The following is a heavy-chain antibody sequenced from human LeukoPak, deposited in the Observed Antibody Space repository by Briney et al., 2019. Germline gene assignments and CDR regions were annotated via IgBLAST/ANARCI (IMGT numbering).Heavy chain of an antibody. J-gene: IGHJ4*02. CDR3: ARDSVSRMVRGVTPPDY. Sequence: GRSLRLSCAASGFTFSSYAMHWVRQAPGRGLEWVAVISYDGSNKYYADSVKGRFTISRDNSKNTLYLQMNSLRAEDTAVYYCARDSVSRMVRGVTPPDYWGQGTLVTVSS. CDR2: ISYDGSNK. D-gene: IGHD3-10*01. V-gene: IGHV3-30*01. CDR1: GFTFSSYA.